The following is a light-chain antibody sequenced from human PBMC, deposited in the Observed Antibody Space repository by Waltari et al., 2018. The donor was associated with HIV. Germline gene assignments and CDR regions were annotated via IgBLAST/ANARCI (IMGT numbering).Light chain of an antibody. Sequence: QSMLTQPPSVSAAPGQRVTISCSGSGSHLENNYISWYQQLPGTAPKLLISENNKRPSGIPDRFSGSKSGSSATLGITGLQTGDEANYYCGTWDSSQSAWVFGGGTRLTVL. J-gene: IGLJ3*02. V-gene: IGLV1-51*02. CDR1: GSHLENNY. CDR3: GTWDSSQSAWV. CDR2: ENN.